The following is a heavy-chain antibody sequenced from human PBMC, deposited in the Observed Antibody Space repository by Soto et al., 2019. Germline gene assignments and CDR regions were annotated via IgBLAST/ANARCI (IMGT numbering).Heavy chain of an antibody. Sequence: ETLSLTCTVSGGSISSYYWSWIRQPPWKGLEWIGYIYYSGSTNYNPSLKSRVTISVDTSKNQFSLKLSSVTAADTAVYYCAREQFMITLGGVIAPKGVFDYWGKETLVTVS. CDR3: AREQFMITLGGVIAPKGVFDY. V-gene: IGHV4-59*12. J-gene: IGHJ4*02. CDR2: IYYSGST. CDR1: GGSISSYY. D-gene: IGHD3-16*02.